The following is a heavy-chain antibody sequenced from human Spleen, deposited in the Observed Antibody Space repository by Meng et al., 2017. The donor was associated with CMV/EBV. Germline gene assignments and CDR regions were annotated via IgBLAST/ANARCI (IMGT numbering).Heavy chain of an antibody. D-gene: IGHD5-12*01. CDR1: TVGTYA. CDR2: VIPMSRRP. Sequence: TVGTYAINWVRQAPGQGLEWMGGVIPMSRRPNYVQKFQGRVTITADESTSTGYMYLSSLRSEDTAVYYCARSHTLSGYGYDYRPLDYWGQGTLVTVSS. V-gene: IGHV1-69*01. J-gene: IGHJ4*02. CDR3: ARSHTLSGYGYDYRPLDY.